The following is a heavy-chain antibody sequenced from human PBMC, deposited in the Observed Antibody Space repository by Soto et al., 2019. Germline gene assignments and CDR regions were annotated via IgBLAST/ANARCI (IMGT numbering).Heavy chain of an antibody. CDR2: IYPGDSDT. CDR1: GYSFTSYW. V-gene: IGHV5-51*01. Sequence: EVQLVQSGAEVKKPGESLKISCKGSGYSFTSYWIGWVRQMPGKGLEWMGIIYPGDSDTRYSPSFQGQVTISADKSISTAYLQWSSLKASDTAMYYCARHRLGGWRTHSSSWYSPDENWFDPWGQGTLVTVSS. D-gene: IGHD6-13*01. CDR3: ARHRLGGWRTHSSSWYSPDENWFDP. J-gene: IGHJ5*02.